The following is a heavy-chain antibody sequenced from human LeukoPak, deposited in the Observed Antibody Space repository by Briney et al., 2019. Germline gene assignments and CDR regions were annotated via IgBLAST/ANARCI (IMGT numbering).Heavy chain of an antibody. J-gene: IGHJ4*02. D-gene: IGHD3-3*01. CDR2: ITGSGGST. CDR1: GFTFSNYG. V-gene: IGHV3-23*01. CDR3: ARDERLLSFLK. Sequence: GGTLRLSCAASGFTFSNYGLSWVRQAPGKGLEWVSGITGSGGSTYYADSVKGGFTISRDNSKNTLYLQMNSLRAEDTAIYYCARDERLLSFLKWGQGTLVTVSS.